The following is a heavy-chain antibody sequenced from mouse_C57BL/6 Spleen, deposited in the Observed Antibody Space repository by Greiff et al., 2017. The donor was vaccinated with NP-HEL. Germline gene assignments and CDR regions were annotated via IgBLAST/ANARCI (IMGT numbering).Heavy chain of an antibody. CDR3: ARHEDYAYFDY. D-gene: IGHD2-4*01. CDR2: ISSGGSYT. J-gene: IGHJ2*01. V-gene: IGHV5-6*01. Sequence: EVQRVESGGDLVKPGGSLKLSCAASGFTFSSYGMSWVRQTPDKRLEWVATISSGGSYTYYPDSVKGRFTISRDNAKNTLYLQMSSLKSEDTAMYYCARHEDYAYFDYWGQGTTLTVSS. CDR1: GFTFSSYG.